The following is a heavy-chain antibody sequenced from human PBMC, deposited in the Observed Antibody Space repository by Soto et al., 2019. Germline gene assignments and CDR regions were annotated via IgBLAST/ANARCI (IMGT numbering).Heavy chain of an antibody. J-gene: IGHJ3*02. CDR3: ARDKRHSAPPNNDAFDI. D-gene: IGHD2-21*01. V-gene: IGHV3-33*01. CDR1: GFTFSSYG. CDR2: IWYDGSNK. Sequence: GGSLRLSCAASGFTFSSYGMHWVHQAPGKGLEWVAVIWYDGSNKYYADSVKGRFTISRDNSKNTLYLQMNSLRAEDTAVYYCARDKRHSAPPNNDAFDIWGQGTMVTVSS.